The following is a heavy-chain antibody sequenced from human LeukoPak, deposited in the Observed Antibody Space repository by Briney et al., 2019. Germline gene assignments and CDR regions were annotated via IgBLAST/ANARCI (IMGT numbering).Heavy chain of an antibody. V-gene: IGHV4-61*02. CDR1: GGSISSGRYY. D-gene: IGHD3-22*01. CDR3: AREGYYYDSSGYTRYYYYYGMDV. CDR2: IYTSGST. Sequence: SETLSLTCTVSGGSISSGRYYWSWIRQPAGKGLEWIGRIYTSGSTNYNPSLKSRVTISVDTSKNQFSLKLSSVTAADTAVYYCAREGYYYDSSGYTRYYYYYGMDVWGQGTTVTVSS. J-gene: IGHJ6*02.